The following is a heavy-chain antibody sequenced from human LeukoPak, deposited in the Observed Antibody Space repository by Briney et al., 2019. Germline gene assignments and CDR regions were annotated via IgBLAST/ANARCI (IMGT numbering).Heavy chain of an antibody. D-gene: IGHD2-15*01. CDR1: GHTFTSYD. CDR2: MNPNSGNT. Sequence: ASVKVSCKASGHTFTSYDINWVRQATGQGLEWMGWMNPNSGNTGYAQKFQGRVTITRNTSISTAYMELSSLRSEDTAVYYCARAQWRFDAFDIWGQGTMVTVSS. J-gene: IGHJ3*02. V-gene: IGHV1-8*03. CDR3: ARAQWRFDAFDI.